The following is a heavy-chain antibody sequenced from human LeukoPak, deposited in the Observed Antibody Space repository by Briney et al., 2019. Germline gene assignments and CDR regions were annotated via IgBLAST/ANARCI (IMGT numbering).Heavy chain of an antibody. CDR2: INHSGST. V-gene: IGHV4-34*01. Sequence: PSETLSLTCAVYGGSFSGYYWSWIRQPPGKGLEWIGEINHSGSTNYNPSLKSRVIISVDTSKNQFSLKLSSVTAADTAVYYCARAIWFGESPFDYWGQGTLVTVSS. CDR1: GGSFSGYY. D-gene: IGHD3-10*01. J-gene: IGHJ4*02. CDR3: ARAIWFGESPFDY.